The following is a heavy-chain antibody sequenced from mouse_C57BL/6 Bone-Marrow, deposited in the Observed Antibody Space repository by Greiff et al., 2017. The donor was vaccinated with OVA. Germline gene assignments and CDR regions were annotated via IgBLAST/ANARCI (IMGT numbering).Heavy chain of an antibody. Sequence: VQGVESGAELARPGASVKLSCKASGYTFTSYGISWVKQRTGQGLEWIGEIYPRSGNTYYNEKFKGKATLTADKSSSTAYMELRSLTSEDSAVYFCARERGDVSFDYWGQGTTLTVSS. CDR3: ARERGDVSFDY. J-gene: IGHJ2*01. CDR1: GYTFTSYG. V-gene: IGHV1-81*01. CDR2: IYPRSGNT. D-gene: IGHD3-3*01.